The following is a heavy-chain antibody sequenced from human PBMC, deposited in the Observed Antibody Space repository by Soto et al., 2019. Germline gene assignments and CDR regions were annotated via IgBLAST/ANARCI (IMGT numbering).Heavy chain of an antibody. Sequence: SVKVSCKASGFTFTSSAVQWVRQARGQRLEWIGWIVVGSGNTNYAQKFQERVTITRDMSTSTAYMELSSLRSEDTAVYYCAADPARIAAAGTRRYYYYYGMDVWGQGTTVTVSS. J-gene: IGHJ6*02. CDR3: AADPARIAAAGTRRYYYYYGMDV. D-gene: IGHD6-13*01. V-gene: IGHV1-58*01. CDR1: GFTFTSSA. CDR2: IVVGSGNT.